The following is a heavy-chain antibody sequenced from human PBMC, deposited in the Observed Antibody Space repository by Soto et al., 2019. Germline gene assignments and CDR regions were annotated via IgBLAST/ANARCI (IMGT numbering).Heavy chain of an antibody. J-gene: IGHJ4*02. CDR2: INTYNGNR. CDR1: GYSFSSYG. Sequence: QVQLVQSGAELRKPGASVKVSCKASGYSFSSYGINWVRQAPGQGLEWMGWINTYNGNRNYAQKFEDRVTMTTATATNTVYMELRSLKSDDTAIYYCASDRLRGYDSSGFYSWGQGTLVPVSS. V-gene: IGHV1-18*01. D-gene: IGHD3-22*01. CDR3: ASDRLRGYDSSGFYS.